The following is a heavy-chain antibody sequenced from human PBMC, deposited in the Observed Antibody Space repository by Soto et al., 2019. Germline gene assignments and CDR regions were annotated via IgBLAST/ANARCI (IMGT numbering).Heavy chain of an antibody. CDR3: ARTMNYDILTGYYDY. J-gene: IGHJ4*02. D-gene: IGHD3-9*01. CDR1: GYTFTSYA. Sequence: ASVKVSCKASGYTFTSYAMHWVRQAPGQRLEWMGWINAGNGNTKYSQKFQGRVTITRDTSASTAYMELSSLRSEDTAVYYCARTMNYDILTGYYDYWCQGPLVTVSS. V-gene: IGHV1-3*01. CDR2: INAGNGNT.